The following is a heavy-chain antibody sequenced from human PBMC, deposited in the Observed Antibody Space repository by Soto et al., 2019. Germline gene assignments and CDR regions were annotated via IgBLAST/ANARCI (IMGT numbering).Heavy chain of an antibody. CDR1: GGSVSTGSYD. J-gene: IGHJ6*02. V-gene: IGHV4-61*01. Sequence: SETLSLTCTVSGGSVSTGSYDWSWIRQPPGKGLEWIGKIFFTGSAHYNPSLRNRVTMSVDTSKDQFSLTLTSVTAADTAVYYCARDGHGMDAWGQGTTVPSP. CDR3: ARDGHGMDA. CDR2: IFFTGSA.